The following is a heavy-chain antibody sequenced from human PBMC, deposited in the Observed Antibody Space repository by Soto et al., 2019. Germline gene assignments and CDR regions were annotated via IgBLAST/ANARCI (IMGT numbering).Heavy chain of an antibody. V-gene: IGHV4-39*01. CDR1: GGSISSRTFW. J-gene: IGHJ4*02. CDR3: ARHPRDDYNYGGSGIFDY. Sequence: QLQLQESGPGLVKPSETLSLTCSVSGGSISSRTFWWAWIRQPPGKGLAWIGDMYYSGSSYSSPSLMSRVTLSVDTSKNQLSLKLNSVTAADTAVYYCARHPRDDYNYGGSGIFDYWGQGTLVTVSS. D-gene: IGHD4-4*01. CDR2: MYYSGSS.